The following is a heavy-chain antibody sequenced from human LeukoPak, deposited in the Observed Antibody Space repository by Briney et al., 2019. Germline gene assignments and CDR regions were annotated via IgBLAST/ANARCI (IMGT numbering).Heavy chain of an antibody. CDR3: ARDGPAVIFFGYFEY. Sequence: GRSLRLSCAASGFNFSNYVMHWVRQAPGKGLEWMAVISYDGSNKYYADSVKGRFTISRDNSKNTLYLQMSSLKGEDTAVYYCARDGPAVIFFGYFEYWGQGTLVTVSS. CDR2: ISYDGSNK. D-gene: IGHD2-21*01. V-gene: IGHV3-30*03. J-gene: IGHJ4*02. CDR1: GFNFSNYV.